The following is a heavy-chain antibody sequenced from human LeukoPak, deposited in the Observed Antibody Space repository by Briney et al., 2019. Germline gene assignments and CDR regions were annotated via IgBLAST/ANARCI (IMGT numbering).Heavy chain of an antibody. Sequence: SETLSLTCTVSGGSISSYNWTWLRQGPRTGLERVGYVYYSVSTNYNPSLKSRVSISQDTSKNQVSLKLSSVTAADTAVYYCARQESGPYHYMDVWGKGTTVTVSS. V-gene: IGHV4-59*08. D-gene: IGHD3-3*01. CDR2: VYYSVST. CDR3: ARQESGPYHYMDV. J-gene: IGHJ6*03. CDR1: GGSISSYN.